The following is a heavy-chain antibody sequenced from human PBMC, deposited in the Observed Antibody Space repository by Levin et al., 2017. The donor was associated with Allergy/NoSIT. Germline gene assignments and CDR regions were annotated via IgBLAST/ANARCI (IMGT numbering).Heavy chain of an antibody. CDR1: GFNLHDYA. J-gene: IGHJ4*02. CDR2: ISWNRGSL. CDR3: AKGGAAAGPLFDY. Sequence: LSLTCVASGFNLHDYAMHWVRQAPGKGLEWVSSISWNRGSLDYADSVKGRFTISRDDAKNSLYLQMNSLRPEDTAFYYCAKGGAAAGPLFDYWGQGTLVSVSS. V-gene: IGHV3-9*01. D-gene: IGHD6-13*01.